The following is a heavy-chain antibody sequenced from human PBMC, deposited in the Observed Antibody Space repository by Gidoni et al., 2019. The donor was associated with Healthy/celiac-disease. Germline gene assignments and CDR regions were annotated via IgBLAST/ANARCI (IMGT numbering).Heavy chain of an antibody. CDR2: IYPGDSDT. J-gene: IGHJ5*02. D-gene: IGHD3-10*01. Sequence: EVQLVQSGAEVKKPGESLKISCKGSGYSFTSYWIGWVRQMPGKGLEWMGIIYPGDSDTRYSPSFQGQVTISADKSISTAYLQWSSLKASDTAMYYCARLSHALWFGDYRGWFDPWSQGTLVTVSS. CDR1: GYSFTSYW. CDR3: ARLSHALWFGDYRGWFDP. V-gene: IGHV5-51*03.